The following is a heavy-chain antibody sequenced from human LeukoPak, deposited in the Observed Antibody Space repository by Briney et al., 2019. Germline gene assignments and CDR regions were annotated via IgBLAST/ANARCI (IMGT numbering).Heavy chain of an antibody. D-gene: IGHD6-19*01. J-gene: IGHJ2*01. Sequence: SETLSLTCAVSGYSTSSGYYWGWIRQPPGKGLQWIGSIYYSGSTSYNPSLKSRVTMSVDTSKNQFSLKLSSVTAADTAVYYCARNTSVISVAGPDNWYFDLWGRGTLVTVSS. CDR1: GYSTSSGYY. V-gene: IGHV4-38-2*01. CDR3: ARNTSVISVAGPDNWYFDL. CDR2: IYYSGST.